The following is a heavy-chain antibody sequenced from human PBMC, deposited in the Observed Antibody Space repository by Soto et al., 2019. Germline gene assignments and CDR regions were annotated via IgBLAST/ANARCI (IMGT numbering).Heavy chain of an antibody. V-gene: IGHV4-30-2*01. CDR3: ARGSLYRVAPPPVAFDF. CDR1: GGSISSGGYS. J-gene: IGHJ3*01. D-gene: IGHD5-12*01. CDR2: IYHSGST. Sequence: SETLSLTCAVSGGSISSGGYSWSWIRQPPGKGLEWIGYIYHSGSTYYNPSLKSRVTISTDRSKNQFSMKLSSVTAADTAVYYCARGSLYRVAPPPVAFDFRGQGTMVTVSS.